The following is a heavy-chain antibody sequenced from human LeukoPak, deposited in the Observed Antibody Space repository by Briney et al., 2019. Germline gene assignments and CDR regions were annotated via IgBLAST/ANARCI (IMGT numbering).Heavy chain of an antibody. D-gene: IGHD3-22*01. Sequence: PSETLSLTCTVSSGSISTSNYYWGWVRQPPGKALEWIGNIFYSGSTYYSPSLKSRVTISVDTSKNQFSLKLSSVTAADAAVYYCARAKVKTSGHYYDSSGYYDFDYWGQGTLVTVSS. J-gene: IGHJ4*02. CDR1: SGSISTSNYY. CDR2: IFYSGST. V-gene: IGHV4-39*07. CDR3: ARAKVKTSGHYYDSSGYYDFDY.